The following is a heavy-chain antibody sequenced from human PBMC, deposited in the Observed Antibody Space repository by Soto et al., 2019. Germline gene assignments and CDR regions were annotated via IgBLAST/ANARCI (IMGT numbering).Heavy chain of an antibody. D-gene: IGHD2-2*01. V-gene: IGHV4-39*01. J-gene: IGHJ3*02. CDR2: IYYSGST. CDR3: ARREVPAARDAFDI. CDR1: GGSISSSSYY. Sequence: QLQLQESGPGLVKPSETLSLTCTVSGGSISSSSYYWGWIRQPPGKGLEWIGSIYYSGSTYYNPSLKSRVTISVDTSKNQFSLKLSSVTAADTAVYYCARREVPAARDAFDIWGQGTMVTVSS.